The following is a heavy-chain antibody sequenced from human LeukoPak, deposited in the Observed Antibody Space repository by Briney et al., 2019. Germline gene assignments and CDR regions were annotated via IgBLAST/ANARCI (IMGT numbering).Heavy chain of an antibody. Sequence: ASGKVSCKVSGYTLTELSMHWVRQAPGKGLEWMGGFDPEDGETIYAQKFQGRVTMTEDTSTDTAYMELSSLRSEDTAVYYCATDRPGVATINFDYWGQGTLVTVSS. CDR3: ATDRPGVATINFDY. J-gene: IGHJ4*02. CDR1: GYTLTELS. CDR2: FDPEDGET. V-gene: IGHV1-24*01. D-gene: IGHD5-12*01.